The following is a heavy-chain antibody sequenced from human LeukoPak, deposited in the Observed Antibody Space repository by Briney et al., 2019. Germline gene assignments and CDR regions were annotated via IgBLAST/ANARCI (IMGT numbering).Heavy chain of an antibody. D-gene: IGHD3-10*01. V-gene: IGHV4-61*09. CDR3: TKGRGV. CDR2: LYTSGSM. Sequence: SESLSLTCTASGGSISSGSYDWYWIRQPAGKGLEWIGHLYTSGSMSYNPSLKSRVTISVDTSKNQFSLKLTSVTAADTAVYYCTKGRGVWGQGTLVTVSS. J-gene: IGHJ4*02. CDR1: GGSISSGSYD.